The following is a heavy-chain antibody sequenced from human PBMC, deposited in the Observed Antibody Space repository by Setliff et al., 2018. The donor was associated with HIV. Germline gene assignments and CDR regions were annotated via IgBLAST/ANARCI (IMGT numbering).Heavy chain of an antibody. CDR3: ARDHQTMLWLDY. CDR2: IIPILGTE. J-gene: IGHJ4*02. Sequence: SVKVSCKASGTTFSTYLFTWVRQAPGQGFEWMGGIIPILGTEKYAQKFHGRVTLTADMSTNTAYMELRSLTSEDTTVYYCARDHQTMLWLDYWGQGTLVTVSS. V-gene: IGHV1-69*10. D-gene: IGHD2-21*01. CDR1: GTTFSTYL.